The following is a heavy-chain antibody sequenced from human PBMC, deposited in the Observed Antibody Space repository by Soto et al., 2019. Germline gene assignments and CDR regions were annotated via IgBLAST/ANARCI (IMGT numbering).Heavy chain of an antibody. CDR3: AKTIFGSFWAGDS. Sequence: PGGSLRLSCVGSGFTFNTFSISWVRQAPWKGLEWVSGIGGSGSSTFYADSVKGRFTIYRDNSKNTLYLQMNSLRDEDTAVYYCAKTIFGSFWAGDSLGQGTLVTFSS. V-gene: IGHV3-23*01. D-gene: IGHD3-9*01. J-gene: IGHJ5*01. CDR1: GFTFNTFS. CDR2: IGGSGSST.